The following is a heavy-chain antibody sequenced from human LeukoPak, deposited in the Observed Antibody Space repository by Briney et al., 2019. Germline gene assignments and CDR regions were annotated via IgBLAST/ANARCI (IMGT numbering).Heavy chain of an antibody. CDR2: INHSGST. D-gene: IGHD3-22*01. CDR3: ARGRRFTYYYDSSGYSANYYMDV. CDR1: GGSFSGNY. V-gene: IGHV4-34*01. J-gene: IGHJ6*03. Sequence: PSETLSLTCAVYGGSFSGNYWSWIRQPPGKGLEWIGEINHSGSTDYNPSLKSRVTISGDTSKNQFSLKLSSVTAADTAVYYCARGRRFTYYYDSSGYSANYYMDVWGKGTTVTVSS.